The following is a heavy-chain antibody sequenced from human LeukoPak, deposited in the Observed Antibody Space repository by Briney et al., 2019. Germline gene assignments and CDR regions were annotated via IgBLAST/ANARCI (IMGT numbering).Heavy chain of an antibody. Sequence: SETLSLTCTVSGGSISSGGYYWSWIRPHPGKGLEWIGYIYYSGSTYYNPSLKSRVTISVDTSKNQFSLKLSSVTAADTAVYYCARVPIDERSGYLSGNDYWGQGTLVTVSS. CDR1: GGSISSGGYY. CDR2: IYYSGST. J-gene: IGHJ4*02. D-gene: IGHD3-9*01. V-gene: IGHV4-31*03. CDR3: ARVPIDERSGYLSGNDY.